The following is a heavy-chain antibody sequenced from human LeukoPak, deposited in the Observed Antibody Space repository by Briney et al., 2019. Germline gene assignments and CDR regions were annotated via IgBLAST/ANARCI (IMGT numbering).Heavy chain of an antibody. D-gene: IGHD3-22*01. CDR3: ARDRAYLYYYDSSGYLDY. CDR2: IIPIFGTA. Sequence: ASVKVSCKASVGTFSSYAISWVRQAPGQGLEWMGRIIPIFGTANYAQKFQGRVTITTDESTSTAYMELSSLRSEGTAVYYCARDRAYLYYYDSSGYLDYWGQGTLVTVSS. CDR1: VGTFSSYA. J-gene: IGHJ4*02. V-gene: IGHV1-69*05.